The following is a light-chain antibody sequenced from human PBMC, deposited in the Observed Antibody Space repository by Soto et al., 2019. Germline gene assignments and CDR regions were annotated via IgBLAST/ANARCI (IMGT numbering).Light chain of an antibody. V-gene: IGLV3-21*02. J-gene: IGLJ2*01. CDR3: QVWDRSSYHVI. CDR1: SIGSEKS. CDR2: DDS. Sequence: SDLTHPASLSPAPGHPGRIACVGNSIGSEKSVHWYQQKPGQAPVLVVYDDSDRPSGIPERFSGSNSGGTATLIISRVEAGDEADYYCQVWDRSSYHVIFGGGTKVTVL.